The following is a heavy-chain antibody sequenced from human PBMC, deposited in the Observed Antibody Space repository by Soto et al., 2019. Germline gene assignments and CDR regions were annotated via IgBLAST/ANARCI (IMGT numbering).Heavy chain of an antibody. CDR2: IYYSGST. CDR3: ERRYGSCFDY. V-gene: IGHV4-59*08. D-gene: IGHD3-10*01. CDR1: GGSISSYY. J-gene: IGHJ4*02. Sequence: QVQLQESGPGLVKPSETLSLTCTVSGGSISSYYWSWIPQPPAKGLQWIGYIYYSGSTNSNPSLKSRVTISVDTSKTQFSLKLSSVAAAETAVDYCERRYGSCFDYWGQGTLVTVSS.